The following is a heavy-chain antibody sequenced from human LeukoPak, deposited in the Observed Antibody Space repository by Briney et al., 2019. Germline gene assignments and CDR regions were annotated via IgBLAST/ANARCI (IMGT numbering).Heavy chain of an antibody. J-gene: IGHJ4*02. D-gene: IGHD1-26*01. CDR1: GFTLSTNA. CDR2: ISGSGAST. CDR3: AKDVGKWESLHFFDY. Sequence: GGSLRLSCLTSGFTLSTNAMSWVRQAPGKGLEWISGISGSGASTYYADSVKGRFTISRDDSRNTLYLQMNSLKGDDTAVYYCAKDVGKWESLHFFDYWGQGTLVTVSS. V-gene: IGHV3-23*01.